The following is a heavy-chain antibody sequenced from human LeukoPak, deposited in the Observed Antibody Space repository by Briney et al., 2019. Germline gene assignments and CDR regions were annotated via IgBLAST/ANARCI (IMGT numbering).Heavy chain of an antibody. D-gene: IGHD2-15*01. J-gene: IGHJ5*02. V-gene: IGHV4-34*01. CDR3: ARHPIVVVVAANLNWFDP. CDR2: INHSGST. CDR1: GGSFSGYY. Sequence: SETLSLTCAVYGGSFSGYYWSWIRQPPGKGLEWIGEINHSGSTNYNPSLKSRVTISVDTSKNQFSLKLSSVTAADTAVYYCARHPIVVVVAANLNWFDPWGQGTLVTVSS.